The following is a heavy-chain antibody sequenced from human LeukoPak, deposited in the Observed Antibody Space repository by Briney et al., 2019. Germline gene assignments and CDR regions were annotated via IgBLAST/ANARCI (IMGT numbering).Heavy chain of an antibody. CDR3: ARRGGYCSGGTCYYDY. V-gene: IGHV1-69*13. J-gene: IGHJ4*02. CDR1: GYTFTSYG. D-gene: IGHD2-15*01. Sequence: SVKVSCKASGYTFTSYGISWVRQAPGQGLEWMGGISPMLGTTNYAQRFQDRVTITADESTNTAYMELSSLRSEDTAVYYCARRGGYCSGGTCYYDYWGQGTLVTVSS. CDR2: ISPMLGTT.